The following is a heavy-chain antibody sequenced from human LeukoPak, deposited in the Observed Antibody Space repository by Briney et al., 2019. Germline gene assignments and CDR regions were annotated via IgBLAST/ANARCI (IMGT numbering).Heavy chain of an antibody. CDR3: AAALLRGDQHWYFDI. CDR2: MSLGPYS. D-gene: IGHD3-10*01. J-gene: IGHJ2*01. V-gene: IGHV3-66*01. CDR1: GLSVRDNY. Sequence: GGSLRLSCAASGLSVRDNYVPWVRQAPGRRLEWISVMSLGPYSYLADSVKARTSISRDTSKNTVDLEMNSLRAEDTAVYYCAAALLRGDQHWYFDIWGRGTLVTVS.